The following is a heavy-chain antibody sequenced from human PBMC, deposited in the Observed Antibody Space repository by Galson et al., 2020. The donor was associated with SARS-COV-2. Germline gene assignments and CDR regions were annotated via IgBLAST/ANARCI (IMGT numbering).Heavy chain of an antibody. CDR3: AKNKRELLDAFDS. Sequence: AGSLRLSCGASGPTFSFYAMSWVRQGPGKGLEWVSGISGSGESTYYADSVKGRFTISRDNSKNTLLLQMNSLRAEDTAVYYCAKNKRELLDAFDSWGQGTVVTVSS. J-gene: IGHJ3*02. CDR2: ISGSGEST. D-gene: IGHD1-26*01. V-gene: IGHV3-23*01. CDR1: GPTFSFYA.